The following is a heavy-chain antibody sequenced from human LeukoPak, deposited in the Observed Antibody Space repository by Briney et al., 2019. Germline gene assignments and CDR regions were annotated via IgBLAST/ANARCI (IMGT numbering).Heavy chain of an antibody. Sequence: PSQTLSLTCTVSGDSNSSTSYYWSWIRQPAGKGLEWIGRIYTSGSSDYNPSLKSRVTISVDTPKNHFSLKLSSVTAADTAVYYCARGYSGYGTRFDPWGQGTLVTVSS. CDR1: GDSNSSTSYY. CDR3: ARGYSGYGTRFDP. D-gene: IGHD5-12*01. V-gene: IGHV4-61*02. CDR2: IYTSGSS. J-gene: IGHJ5*02.